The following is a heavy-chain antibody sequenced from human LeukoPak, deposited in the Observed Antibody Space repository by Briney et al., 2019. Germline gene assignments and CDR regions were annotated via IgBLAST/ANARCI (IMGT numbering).Heavy chain of an antibody. CDR3: ARGGDTDY. CDR2: IYYSGST. J-gene: IGHJ4*02. D-gene: IGHD3-10*01. V-gene: IGHV4-39*02. Sequence: SETLSLTCTVSGGSVSSRPYYWAWIRQPPGKGLECIGTIYYSGSTYYNPSLERRVTISVDTSKNHFSLRLSSVTAADTAVYYCARGGDTDYWGQGTLVTVSS. CDR1: GGSVSSRPYY.